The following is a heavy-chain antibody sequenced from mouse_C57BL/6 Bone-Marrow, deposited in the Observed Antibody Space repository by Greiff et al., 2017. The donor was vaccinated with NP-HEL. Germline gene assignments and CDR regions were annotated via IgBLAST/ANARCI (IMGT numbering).Heavy chain of an antibody. J-gene: IGHJ3*01. CDR2: IDPSDSYT. Sequence: VQLQQPGAELVMPGASVKLSCKASGYTFTSYWMHWVKQRPGQGLEWIGEIDPSDSYTNYNQKFKGKSTLTVDKSSSTAYMQLSSLTSEDSAVYYCARGLPIYYYGSKWFAYWGQGTLVTVSA. D-gene: IGHD1-1*01. CDR3: ARGLPIYYYGSKWFAY. V-gene: IGHV1-69*01. CDR1: GYTFTSYW.